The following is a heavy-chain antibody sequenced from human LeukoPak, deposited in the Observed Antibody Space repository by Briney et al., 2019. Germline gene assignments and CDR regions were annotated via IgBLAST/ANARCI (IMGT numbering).Heavy chain of an antibody. CDR1: GFTFSSYG. J-gene: IGHJ1*01. CDR2: IRSRADGGTA. D-gene: IGHD3-3*01. V-gene: IGHV3-15*01. Sequence: PGGSLRLSCAASGFTFSSYGMHWVRQAPGKRLEWVGRIRSRADGGTAEYATAVEGRFTISRDDSTNTLYLHMSNVKTEDTAVYYCAKHIYGVVSIQQWGQGTLVTVSS. CDR3: AKHIYGVVSIQQ.